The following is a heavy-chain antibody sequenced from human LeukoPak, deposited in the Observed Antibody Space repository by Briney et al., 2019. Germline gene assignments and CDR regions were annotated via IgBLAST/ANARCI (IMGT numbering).Heavy chain of an antibody. J-gene: IGHJ3*02. CDR1: GGSISSYY. D-gene: IGHD1-26*01. Sequence: SETLSLTCTVSGGSISSYYWSWIRQPPGKGLEWIGYIYYSGSTNYNPSLKSRVTISVDTSKNQFSLKLSSVTAADTAVYYCARVEGGGSHPGAFDIWGQGTMVTVSS. V-gene: IGHV4-59*01. CDR3: ARVEGGGSHPGAFDI. CDR2: IYYSGST.